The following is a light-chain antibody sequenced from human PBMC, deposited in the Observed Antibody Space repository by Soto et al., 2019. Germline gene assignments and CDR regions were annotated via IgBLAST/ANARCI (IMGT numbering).Light chain of an antibody. J-gene: IGLJ2*01. CDR1: SSNIGKNY. Sequence: QSVLTQPPSVAAAPGQKVTISCSGASSNIGKNYVSWYQQLPGAAPKLVIFDTNKRPSGIPDRFSGSKSGTSAALDITALQTGDESDYYCGTWDTSLSAVVFGGVTTLTVL. CDR2: DTN. CDR3: GTWDTSLSAVV. V-gene: IGLV1-51*01.